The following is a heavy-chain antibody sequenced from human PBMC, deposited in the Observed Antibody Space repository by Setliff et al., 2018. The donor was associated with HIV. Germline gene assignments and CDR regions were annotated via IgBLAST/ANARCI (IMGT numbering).Heavy chain of an antibody. V-gene: IGHV1-2*06. CDR2: ISPYTGGT. J-gene: IGHJ1*01. D-gene: IGHD4-17*01. Sequence: GASVKVSCKTYGYTFTGYYIHWVRQAPGQGLEWMGRISPYTGGTVYAQKFQGRVNMTRDTSTNTVYMDLSRLRSGDTALYYCARGPDGDSQYFQHWGQGTLVTVSS. CDR1: GYTFTGYY. CDR3: ARGPDGDSQYFQH.